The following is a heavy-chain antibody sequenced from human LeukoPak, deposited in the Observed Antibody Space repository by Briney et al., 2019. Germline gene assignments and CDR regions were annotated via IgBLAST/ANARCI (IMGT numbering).Heavy chain of an antibody. V-gene: IGHV4-39*01. J-gene: IGHJ6*03. CDR1: GGSISSSSYY. CDR2: IYYSGST. CDR3: ARHQDYYYHYMDV. Sequence: SETLSLTCTVSGGSISSSSYYWGWIRQPPGKGLEWIGTIYYSGSTYYNPSLKSRVTISVDTSKNQFSLKLNSVTAADTAVYHCARHQDYYYHYMDVWGKGTTVTVSS.